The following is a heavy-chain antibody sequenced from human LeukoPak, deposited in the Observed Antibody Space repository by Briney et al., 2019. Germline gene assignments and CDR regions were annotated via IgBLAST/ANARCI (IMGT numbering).Heavy chain of an antibody. V-gene: IGHV4-39*07. Sequence: KSSDTLSLTCTVSGRSISSRSYYGGWVRQPPRKGLEWIVSIYYSGSTYYNPSLKSRVTISVDTSKNQFSLKLSSVTAADTAVYYCARSCGGDCYRVGDAFDIWGQGTMVTVSS. CDR3: ARSCGGDCYRVGDAFDI. CDR1: GRSISSRSYY. D-gene: IGHD2-21*02. J-gene: IGHJ3*02. CDR2: IYYSGST.